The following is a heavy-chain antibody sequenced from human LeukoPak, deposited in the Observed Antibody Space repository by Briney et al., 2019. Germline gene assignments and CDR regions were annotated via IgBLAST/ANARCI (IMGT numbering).Heavy chain of an antibody. D-gene: IGHD2-15*01. Sequence: PSETLSLTCTVSGGSFSTYYWSWIRQPAGKGLEWIGHIYTSGTTNYNPSLKSRVTISVDTSKNQFSLKLSSVTAADTAVYYCARVLTSVVVIDYWGQGTLVTVSS. CDR3: ARVLTSVVVIDY. V-gene: IGHV4-4*07. CDR2: IYTSGTT. CDR1: GGSFSTYY. J-gene: IGHJ4*02.